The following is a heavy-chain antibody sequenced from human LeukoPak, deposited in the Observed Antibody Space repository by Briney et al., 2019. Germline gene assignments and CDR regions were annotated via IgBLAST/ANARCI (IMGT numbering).Heavy chain of an antibody. Sequence: SETLSLTCAVYGGSFSGYYWSWIRQPPGKGLEWIGEINHSGSTNYNPSLKSRVTISVDTSKNQFSLKLSSVTAADTAVYYCARGLLCSSTSCYHDYWGQGTLVTVSS. D-gene: IGHD2-2*01. J-gene: IGHJ4*02. CDR3: ARGLLCSSTSCYHDY. CDR2: INHSGST. V-gene: IGHV4-34*01. CDR1: GGSFSGYY.